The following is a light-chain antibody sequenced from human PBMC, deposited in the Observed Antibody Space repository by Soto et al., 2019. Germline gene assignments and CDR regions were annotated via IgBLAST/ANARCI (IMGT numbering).Light chain of an antibody. CDR3: QFYDYSPT. V-gene: IGKV3-20*01. Sequence: EIVLTQSPGTLSLSPGERATLFCRASQVVSSGHLAWYQQRPGQAPRLLIYGVSSRANGIPDRFSGSGSGTDFTLTISRLEPEDFAVYYCQFYDYSPTFGQGTRLEIK. CDR2: GVS. J-gene: IGKJ5*01. CDR1: QVVSSGH.